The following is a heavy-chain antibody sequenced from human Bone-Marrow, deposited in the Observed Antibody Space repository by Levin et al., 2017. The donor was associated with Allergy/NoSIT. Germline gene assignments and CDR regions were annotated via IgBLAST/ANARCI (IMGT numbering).Heavy chain of an antibody. CDR3: ARDGGVTVGGDY. CDR2: IYSGGDT. Sequence: AASGFTVRNYMRWFRQAPGKGLEWVSLIYSGGDTRYADSVKGRFTISRDTSKNTLSLQMNSLRTDDTAVYYCARDGGVTVGGDYWGQGTLVTVSS. V-gene: IGHV3-53*01. CDR1: GFTVRNY. J-gene: IGHJ4*02. D-gene: IGHD1-26*01.